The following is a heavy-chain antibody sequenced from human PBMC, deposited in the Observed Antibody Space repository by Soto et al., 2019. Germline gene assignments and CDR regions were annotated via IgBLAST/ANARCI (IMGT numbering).Heavy chain of an antibody. V-gene: IGHV1-69*13. CDR2: IIPIFGTA. CDR1: GGTFSSYA. D-gene: IGHD3-10*01. J-gene: IGHJ5*02. Sequence: VASVKVSCKASGGTFSSYAISWVRQAPGQGLEWMGGIIPIFGTANYAQKFQGRVTITADESTSTAYMELSSLRSEDTAVYYCARDPTVRGVIAWFGPWCQGALVTVAS. CDR3: ARDPTVRGVIAWFGP.